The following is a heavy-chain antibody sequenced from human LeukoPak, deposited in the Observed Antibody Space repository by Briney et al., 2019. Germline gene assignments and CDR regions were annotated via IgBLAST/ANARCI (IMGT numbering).Heavy chain of an antibody. D-gene: IGHD5-18*01. Sequence: PGGSLRLSCAASGFTFSSYAMSWVRQAPGKGLEWVSAISGSGGSTYYADSVKGRFTISRDNSKNTLYLQMNSLRAEDTAVYYCAKDYEYSYGRLVGYFDYWGQGTLVTVSS. CDR1: GFTFSSYA. J-gene: IGHJ4*02. CDR3: AKDYEYSYGRLVGYFDY. V-gene: IGHV3-23*01. CDR2: ISGSGGST.